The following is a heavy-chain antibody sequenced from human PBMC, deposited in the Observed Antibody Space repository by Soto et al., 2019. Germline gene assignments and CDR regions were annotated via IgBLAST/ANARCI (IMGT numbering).Heavy chain of an antibody. Sequence: QVQLVQSGAELKKPGSSVRVSCQASGGTFSSYSVNWVRQAPGQGLEWMGGIIPIFPTADHAQRFQGRVTITADKSTNTAYMELSSLRSDDTAVYYCAIRTPVFGVVAMGGLDVWGQGTTVTVSS. CDR1: GGTFSSYS. D-gene: IGHD3-3*01. V-gene: IGHV1-69*14. J-gene: IGHJ6*01. CDR3: AIRTPVFGVVAMGGLDV. CDR2: IIPIFPTA.